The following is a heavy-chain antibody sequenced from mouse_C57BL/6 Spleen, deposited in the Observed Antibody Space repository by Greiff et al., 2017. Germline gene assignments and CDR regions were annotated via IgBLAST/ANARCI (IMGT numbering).Heavy chain of an antibody. Sequence: VKLVESGPELVKPGASVKISCKASGYAFSSSWMNWVKQRPGKGLEWIGRIYPGDGDTNYNGKFKGKATLTADKSSSTAYMQLSSLTSEDSAVYFCARLPTVVATYWYFDVWGTGTTVTVSS. CDR3: ARLPTVVATYWYFDV. J-gene: IGHJ1*03. D-gene: IGHD1-1*01. V-gene: IGHV1-82*01. CDR1: GYAFSSSW. CDR2: IYPGDGDT.